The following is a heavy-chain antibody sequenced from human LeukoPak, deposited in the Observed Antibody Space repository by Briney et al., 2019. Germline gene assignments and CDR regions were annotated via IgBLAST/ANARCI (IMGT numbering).Heavy chain of an antibody. Sequence: GASVKVSCTASGYTFTSYAMHWVRQAPGQRLEWMGWINAGNGNTKYSQKFQGRVTITRDTSASTAYMELSSQRSEDTAVYYCARDEPITFRHYYGMDVWGQGTTVTVSS. V-gene: IGHV1-3*01. CDR3: ARDEPITFRHYYGMDV. CDR1: GYTFTSYA. CDR2: INAGNGNT. J-gene: IGHJ6*02. D-gene: IGHD3-16*01.